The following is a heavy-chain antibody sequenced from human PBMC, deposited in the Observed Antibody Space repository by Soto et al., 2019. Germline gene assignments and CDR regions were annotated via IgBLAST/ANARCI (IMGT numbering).Heavy chain of an antibody. J-gene: IGHJ4*02. CDR3: ARGYDSSGSFC. V-gene: IGHV1-69*02. D-gene: IGHD3-22*01. Sequence: QVQLVQSGAEVKKPGSSVKVSCKASGGTFSSYTISWVRQAPGQGLEWMGRIIPILGIANYAQKFQGRVTITADKSTSTAYMELSSLRSEDTAVYCCARGYDSSGSFCWGQGTLVTVSS. CDR1: GGTFSSYT. CDR2: IIPILGIA.